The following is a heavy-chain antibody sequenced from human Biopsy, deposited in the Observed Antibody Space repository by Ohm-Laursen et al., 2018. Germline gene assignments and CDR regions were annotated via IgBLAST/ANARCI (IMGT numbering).Heavy chain of an antibody. CDR2: IYNLGTST. V-gene: IGHV3-74*01. CDR3: ARGFGDHLSATDYGMDV. D-gene: IGHD4-17*01. CDR1: GFTFSNYW. Sequence: LRLSCAASGFTFSNYWMHWVRQAPGKGLVWVSHIYNLGTSTNYADSVRGRFTISRDNAKNTLFLQMNSLRVEDTAVYFCARGFGDHLSATDYGMDVWGQGTTVTVSS. J-gene: IGHJ6*02.